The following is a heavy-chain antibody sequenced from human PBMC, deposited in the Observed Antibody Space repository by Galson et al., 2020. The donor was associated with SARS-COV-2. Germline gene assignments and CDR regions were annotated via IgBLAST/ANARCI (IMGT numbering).Heavy chain of an antibody. CDR1: GFTFSSYA. D-gene: IGHD2-21*02. V-gene: IGHV3-23*01. CDR2: ISGSGGST. CDR3: AKEGHIVVVTAIHYYMDV. Sequence: GESLKISCAASGFTFSSYAMSWVRQAPGKGLEWVSAISGSGGSTYYADSVKGRFTISRDNSKNTLYLQMNSLRAEDTAVYYCAKEGHIVVVTAIHYYMDVWGKGTTGTISS. J-gene: IGHJ6*03.